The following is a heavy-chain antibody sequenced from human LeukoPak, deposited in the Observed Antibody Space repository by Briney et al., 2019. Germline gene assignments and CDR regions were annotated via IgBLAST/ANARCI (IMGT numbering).Heavy chain of an antibody. V-gene: IGHV4-61*02. D-gene: IGHD3-9*01. J-gene: IGHJ4*02. CDR3: YFAGY. Sequence: PSETLSLTCTVSSGSISSGSYYWSWIRQPTGKGLEWIGRIYINGSTNYNPSLKSRVTISIDTSKKQFSLKLTSVTAADTAVYYCYFAGYWGQGTLVTVSS. CDR1: SGSISSGSYY. CDR2: IYINGST.